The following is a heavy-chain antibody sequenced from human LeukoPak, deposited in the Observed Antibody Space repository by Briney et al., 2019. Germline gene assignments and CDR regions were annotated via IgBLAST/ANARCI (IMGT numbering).Heavy chain of an antibody. CDR3: AKAQYCSSTSCYVGYFQH. V-gene: IGHV3-23*01. CDR2: IRGSGGST. J-gene: IGHJ1*01. CDR1: GFTFSSYG. D-gene: IGHD2-2*01. Sequence: GGSLRLSWAASGFTFSSYGMSWVRQAPGKGLEWFSAIRGSGGSTYYADSVKGRFTISRDNSKNTLYLQMNSLRAEDTAVYYCAKAQYCSSTSCYVGYFQHWGQGTLVTVSS.